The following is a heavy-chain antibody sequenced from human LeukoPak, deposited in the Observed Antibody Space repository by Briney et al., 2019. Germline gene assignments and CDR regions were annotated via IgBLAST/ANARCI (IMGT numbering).Heavy chain of an antibody. CDR2: IIPIFGTA. D-gene: IGHD3-10*01. Sequence: GASVKVSCKASGYTFTSYGISWVRQAPGQGLEWTGGIIPIFGTANYAQKFQGRVTITADESTSTAYMELSSLRSEDTAVYYCARFTLHLSGSYYDYWGQGTLVTVSS. J-gene: IGHJ4*02. CDR1: GYTFTSYG. CDR3: ARFTLHLSGSYYDY. V-gene: IGHV1-69*13.